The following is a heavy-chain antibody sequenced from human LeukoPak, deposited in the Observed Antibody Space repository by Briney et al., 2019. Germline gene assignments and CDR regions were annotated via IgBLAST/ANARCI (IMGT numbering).Heavy chain of an antibody. D-gene: IGHD3-9*01. J-gene: IGHJ3*02. CDR2: ISGSGGST. CDR3: AKDEVRYFDRLSAFDI. V-gene: IGHV3-23*01. Sequence: GGSLRLSCAASGFTFSSYAMSWVRQAPGKGLEWVSAISGSGGSTYYADSVKGRFTISRDNSKNTLYLQMNSLRAEDTAVYYCAKDEVRYFDRLSAFDIWGQGTMVTVSS. CDR1: GFTFSSYA.